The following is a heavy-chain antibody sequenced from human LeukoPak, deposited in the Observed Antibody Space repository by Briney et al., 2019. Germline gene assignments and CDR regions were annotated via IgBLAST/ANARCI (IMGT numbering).Heavy chain of an antibody. D-gene: IGHD3-22*01. J-gene: IGHJ4*02. V-gene: IGHV3-74*03. CDR2: INSDGSST. Sequence: GGCMRLSCAASGFTFSTYWMHWDRQVPGKGLVWVSHINSDGSSTEYADSVKGRFTISRDNAKNTLYMQMNSLRAEDTAVYYCASGAYYHDYWGQGPLVPASS. CDR1: GFTFSTYW. CDR3: ASGAYYHDY.